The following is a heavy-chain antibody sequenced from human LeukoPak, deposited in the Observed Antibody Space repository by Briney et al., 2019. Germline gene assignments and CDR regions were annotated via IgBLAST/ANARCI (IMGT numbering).Heavy chain of an antibody. CDR3: ARCGDSSGYYSLADAFDI. J-gene: IGHJ3*02. D-gene: IGHD3-22*01. V-gene: IGHV1-18*01. CDR2: SSAYNGNT. Sequence: ASVKVSCKASGYTFTSYGISWVRQAPGQGLEGMGWSSAYNGNTNYAQKLQGRVTMTTDTSTSTAYMELRSLRSDDTAVYYCARCGDSSGYYSLADAFDIWGQGTMVTVSS. CDR1: GYTFTSYG.